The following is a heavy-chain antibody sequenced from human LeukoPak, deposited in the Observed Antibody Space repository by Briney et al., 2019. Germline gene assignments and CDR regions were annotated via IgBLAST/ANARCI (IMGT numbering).Heavy chain of an antibody. CDR2: VSYDGSNK. CDR3: AKDWDYGDSHFDY. D-gene: IGHD4-17*01. V-gene: IGHV3-30*18. Sequence: GWSLRLSCAAWGCTFSSYGMHWVRQAPGTGVEGVAVVSYDGSNKYYADSVKGRFTISRDNSKNTLYLQMNSLRAEDTAVYYCAKDWDYGDSHFDYWGQGTLVTVSS. CDR1: GCTFSSYG. J-gene: IGHJ4*02.